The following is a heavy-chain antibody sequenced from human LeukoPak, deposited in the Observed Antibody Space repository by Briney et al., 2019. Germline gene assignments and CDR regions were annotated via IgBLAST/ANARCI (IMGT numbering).Heavy chain of an antibody. J-gene: IGHJ4*02. Sequence: GGSLRLSCAASGLSFSTDWMHWVRQAPGKGLVWVSRITPDGSSADYADSVKGRFTISRDNAKNMLFLQMNSLRAEDTAVYYCARVLRGVRDYWGQGTLVTVSS. V-gene: IGHV3-74*01. CDR2: ITPDGSSA. D-gene: IGHD2-8*02. CDR1: GLSFSTDW. CDR3: ARVLRGVRDY.